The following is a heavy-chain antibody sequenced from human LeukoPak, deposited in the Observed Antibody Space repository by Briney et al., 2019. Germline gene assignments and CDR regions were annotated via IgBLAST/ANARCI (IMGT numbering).Heavy chain of an antibody. CDR1: GGSFSGYY. J-gene: IGHJ5*02. V-gene: IGHV4-34*01. D-gene: IGHD3-10*01. CDR2: INHSGST. CDR3: ARHTTLGTMVRGVSWFDP. Sequence: PSETLSLTCAVYGGSFSGYYWSWIRQPPGKGLEWIGEINHSGSTNYNPSLKSRVTISVDTSKNQFSLKLSSVTAADTAVCYCARHTTLGTMVRGVSWFDPWGQGTLVTVSS.